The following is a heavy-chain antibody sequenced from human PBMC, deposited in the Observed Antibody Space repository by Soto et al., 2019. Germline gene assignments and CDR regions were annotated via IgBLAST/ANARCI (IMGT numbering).Heavy chain of an antibody. V-gene: IGHV3-53*01. CDR3: ARDPLGYSYGLYYNYGMDV. Sequence: GGSLSLSCSVSGITVRSIYMTWFRQSPGMGLEWVSVIYSEGTTYYADSVKGRFTISRDNSKNTLYLQMNSLRAEDTAVYYCARDPLGYSYGLYYNYGMDVWGQGTTVTSP. CDR2: IYSEGTT. J-gene: IGHJ6*02. CDR1: GITVRSIY. D-gene: IGHD5-18*01.